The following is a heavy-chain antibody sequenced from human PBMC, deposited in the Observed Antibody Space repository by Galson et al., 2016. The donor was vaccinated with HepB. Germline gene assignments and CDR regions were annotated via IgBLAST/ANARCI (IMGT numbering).Heavy chain of an antibody. CDR2: IHTSWST. J-gene: IGHJ4*02. D-gene: IGHD3-10*01. Sequence: ETLSLTCTVSGDSISSYYCNWVRQAPGKGLEWIGYIHTSWSTKYSPSLKSRVTISVDASKNQFSLQVRSVAAADTAVYYCARGGATPMVLQYWGQGNLVTVSS. CDR1: GDSISSYY. V-gene: IGHV4-4*08. CDR3: ARGGATPMVLQY.